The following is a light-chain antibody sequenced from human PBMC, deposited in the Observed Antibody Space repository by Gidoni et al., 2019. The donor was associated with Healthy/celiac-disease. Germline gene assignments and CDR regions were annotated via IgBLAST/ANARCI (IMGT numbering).Light chain of an antibody. CDR1: SSAVGGYNY. V-gene: IGLV2-14*01. CDR2: EVS. J-gene: IGLJ1*01. CDR3: SSYTSSSTPCV. Sequence: QSALSQPASVSGSPGQSITISCTGTSSAVGGYNYVSWYQQQPGKAPKLMIDEVSNRPSGVSNRFSGSKSGNTASLTISGLQAEDEADYYCSSYTSSSTPCVFGTGTKVTVL.